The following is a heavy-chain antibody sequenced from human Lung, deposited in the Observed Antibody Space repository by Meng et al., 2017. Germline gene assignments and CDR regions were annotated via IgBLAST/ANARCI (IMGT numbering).Heavy chain of an antibody. CDR2: IYNSGST. J-gene: IGHJ2*01. CDR1: GGSISSSNYY. V-gene: IGHV4-30-4*01. Sequence: QGQRQEAGPGLVKPSQTLSLTCTVSGGSISSSNYYWSWIRQPPGKGLEWSGHIYNSGSTYYNPSPKSRITISVDTSKNQFSLKLSSVTAADTAVYYCARGQKGYFDLWGRGTLVTVSS. CDR3: ARGQKGYFDL.